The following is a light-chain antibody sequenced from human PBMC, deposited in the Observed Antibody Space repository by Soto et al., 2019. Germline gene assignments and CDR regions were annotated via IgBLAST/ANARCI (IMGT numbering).Light chain of an antibody. J-gene: IGKJ1*01. CDR2: GAF. CDR3: QQYNDWPLT. CDR1: QSVGSD. V-gene: IGKV3-15*01. Sequence: EIVMTQSPATLSVSQGERATLSCRASQSVGSDLAWYQQKPGQAPRLVIYGAFTRATGIPARFSGTGSGTEFTLTISSLQSEDFALYYCQQYNDWPLTFGQGTKVDI.